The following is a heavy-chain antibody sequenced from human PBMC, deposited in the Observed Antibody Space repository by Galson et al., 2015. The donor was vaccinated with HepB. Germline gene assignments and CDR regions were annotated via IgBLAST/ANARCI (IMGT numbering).Heavy chain of an antibody. CDR2: IHYSGST. V-gene: IGHV4-59*02. CDR3: VSSLKPGSHYFQH. D-gene: IGHD1-14*01. CDR1: GDSVSTYY. J-gene: IGHJ1*01. Sequence: SETLSLTCTVPGDSVSTYYWSWIRQPPGKGLEWIGNIHYSGSTYYNPSLRSRVTTSVDMSKNQFSLRLSSVTTADTAVYFCVSSLKPGSHYFQHWGQGTLVTVSS.